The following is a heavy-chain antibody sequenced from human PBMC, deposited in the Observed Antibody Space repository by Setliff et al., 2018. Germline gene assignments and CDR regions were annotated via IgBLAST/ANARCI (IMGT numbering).Heavy chain of an antibody. Sequence: PSETLSLTCTVSGVSITSHYWSWIRQPPGRALEWIGYIQHSGSTNYNPSLKSRVTLSMDTSRNHFSLNLTSLTAADTAVYYCARMSGFQYIDVWDKGTTVTVS. CDR3: ARMSGFQYIDV. J-gene: IGHJ6*03. CDR1: GVSITSHY. V-gene: IGHV4-59*11. CDR2: IQHSGST. D-gene: IGHD3-3*01.